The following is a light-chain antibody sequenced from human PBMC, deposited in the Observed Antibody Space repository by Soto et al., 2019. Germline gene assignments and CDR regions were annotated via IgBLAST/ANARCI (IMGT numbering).Light chain of an antibody. J-gene: IGLJ1*01. CDR2: NVS. CDR3: SSFTTSTTYV. Sequence: QSVLTQPASVSGSPGQSITISCTGTSSDVGGYNYVSWYQQHPGKAPKLIISNVSDRPSGVSNRFSGSKSGNTASLTISVLQSEDEADYYCSSFTTSTTYVFGTGTKVTVL. V-gene: IGLV2-14*01. CDR1: SSDVGGYNY.